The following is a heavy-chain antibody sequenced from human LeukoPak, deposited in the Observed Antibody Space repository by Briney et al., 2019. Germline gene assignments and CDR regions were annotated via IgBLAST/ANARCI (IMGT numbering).Heavy chain of an antibody. CDR1: GGSISSYY. CDR2: IYYSGST. Sequence: SETLSLTSTVSGGSISSYYWSWIRQPPGKGLEWIGYIYYSGSTNYNPSLKSRVTISVDTSKNQFSLKLSSVTAADTAVYYCARAYYDFWSGYSIDYYYYYYMDVWGKGTTVTVSS. D-gene: IGHD3-3*01. V-gene: IGHV4-59*01. J-gene: IGHJ6*03. CDR3: ARAYYDFWSGYSIDYYYYYYMDV.